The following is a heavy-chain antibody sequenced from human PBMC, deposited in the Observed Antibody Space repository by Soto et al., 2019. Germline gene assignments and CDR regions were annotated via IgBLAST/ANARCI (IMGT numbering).Heavy chain of an antibody. Sequence: PGESLKISCKGSGYSFTSYWIGWVRQMPGKGLEWMGIIYPGDSDTRYSPSFQGQVIISADKSINTAYLKLSSVTAADTAVYYCARGGHCSGGSCYRDAFDIWGQGTMVTVSS. CDR3: ARGGHCSGGSCYRDAFDI. V-gene: IGHV5-51*01. CDR2: IYPGDSDT. CDR1: GYSFTSYW. D-gene: IGHD2-15*01. J-gene: IGHJ3*02.